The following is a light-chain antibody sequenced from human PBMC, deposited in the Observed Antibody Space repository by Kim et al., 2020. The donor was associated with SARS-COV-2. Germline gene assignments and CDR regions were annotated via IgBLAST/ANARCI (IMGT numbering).Light chain of an antibody. CDR3: SSYPNSNTLV. J-gene: IGLJ3*02. V-gene: IGLV2-14*01. CDR2: DVN. CDR1: SSDVDQYNF. Sequence: QSALTQPASVSGSLGQSITISCTGTSSDVDQYNFVSWYQQHPDKAPKLIIYDVNQRPSGVSNRFSGSKSGNTASLTISGLQAEDETDYYCSSYPNSNTLVFGGGTK.